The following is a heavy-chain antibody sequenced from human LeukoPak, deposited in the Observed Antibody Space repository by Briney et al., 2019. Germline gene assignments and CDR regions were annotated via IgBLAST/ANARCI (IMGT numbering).Heavy chain of an antibody. Sequence: SETLSLTCTVSGGSISSSSYYWGWIRQPPGKGLEWIGSIYYSGSTYYNPSLKSRVTISVDTSKNQFSLKLSSVTAADTAVYYCARGLYCSGGSCYPLYENWFDPWGQGTLVTVSS. CDR2: IYYSGST. CDR1: GGSISSSSYY. V-gene: IGHV4-39*07. CDR3: ARGLYCSGGSCYPLYENWFDP. J-gene: IGHJ5*02. D-gene: IGHD2-15*01.